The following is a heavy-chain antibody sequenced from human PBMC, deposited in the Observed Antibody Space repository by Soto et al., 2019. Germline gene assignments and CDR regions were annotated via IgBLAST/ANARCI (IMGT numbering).Heavy chain of an antibody. D-gene: IGHD3-10*01. J-gene: IGHJ6*02. Sequence: PGGSLNLCSAASVVTFSSYWMSWVRQAPGRWLEWGANIKQDGSEKYYVDSVKGRFTISRDNAKNSLYLQMNSLRAEDTAVYYCARVIMVRGVIILDYYYYYGMDVWGQGTTVTVSS. CDR1: VVTFSSYW. V-gene: IGHV3-7*03. CDR2: IKQDGSEK. CDR3: ARVIMVRGVIILDYYYYYGMDV.